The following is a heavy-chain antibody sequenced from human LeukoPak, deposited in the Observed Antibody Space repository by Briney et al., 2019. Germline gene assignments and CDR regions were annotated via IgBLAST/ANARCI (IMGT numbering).Heavy chain of an antibody. J-gene: IGHJ3*02. CDR1: GYTFTSYA. CDR2: ISTDSGNP. V-gene: IGHV7-4-1*02. Sequence: ASVKVSCKASGYTFTSYAMNWVRQAPGQGLEWMGWISTDSGNPTYAQGFTGRFVFSLDSSVSTAYLQISNLMPEDTAKYYCAREILRFDIWGQGTMVTVSS. CDR3: AREILRFDI.